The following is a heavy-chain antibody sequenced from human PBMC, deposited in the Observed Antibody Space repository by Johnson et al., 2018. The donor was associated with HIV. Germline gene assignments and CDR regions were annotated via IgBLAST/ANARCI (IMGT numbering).Heavy chain of an antibody. CDR2: IGTAGDT. D-gene: IGHD3-9*01. V-gene: IGHV3-13*01. J-gene: IGHJ3*02. CDR3: ARGYILTGYSGVFDM. Sequence: VQLVESGGGLVQPGGSLRLSCAVSGFTFSSYDMHWVRQATGKGLEWVSAIGTAGDTYYPGSVKGRFTISRDNSKNTVYLQMHSLRGEDTAVYYCARGYILTGYSGVFDMWGQGTMVTVSS. CDR1: GFTFSSYD.